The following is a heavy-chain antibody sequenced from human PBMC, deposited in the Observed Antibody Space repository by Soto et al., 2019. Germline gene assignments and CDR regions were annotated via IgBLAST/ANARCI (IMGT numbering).Heavy chain of an antibody. CDR2: ISGLGRGT. J-gene: IGHJ1*01. D-gene: IGHD2-8*02. CDR1: GFSFSDYA. V-gene: IGHV3-23*01. Sequence: GESLKISCEASGFSFSDYAMSWVRQAPGEGLVWVSTISGLGRGTYYADSVKGRFSISRDNSKNTVYLQMNNLRDDDTAVCYCGKEPFKGTGGQIRLPEWGKGNPVTVSS. CDR3: GKEPFKGTGGQIRLPE.